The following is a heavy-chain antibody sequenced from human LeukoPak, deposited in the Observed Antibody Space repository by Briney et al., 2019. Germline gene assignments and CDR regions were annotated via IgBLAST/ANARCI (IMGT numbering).Heavy chain of an antibody. V-gene: IGHV4-4*07. CDR1: GGSISGYY. J-gene: IGHJ4*02. Sequence: SETLSLTCTVSGGSISGYYWSWIRQPAGRGLEWIGRIYTSGSTNYNPSLKSRVTMSVDTSKNQFSLKLSSVTAADTAVYYCARDTYYYGSGSYGLDYWGQGTLVTVSS. CDR3: ARDTYYYGSGSYGLDY. CDR2: IYTSGST. D-gene: IGHD3-10*01.